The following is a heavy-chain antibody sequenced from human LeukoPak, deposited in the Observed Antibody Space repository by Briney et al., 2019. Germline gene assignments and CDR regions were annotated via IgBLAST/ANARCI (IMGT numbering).Heavy chain of an antibody. CDR3: AKRHYSDISGYSPLFAT. J-gene: IGHJ5*02. CDR2: IRGNGIKT. CDR1: GFTFDTYG. D-gene: IGHD3-22*01. Sequence: GGSLRLSCAASGFTFDTYGMSWVRQAPGEGLEWVSGIRGNGIKTYYGDSVKGRFTIFRDNAKNTLWLQMNTLRAEDTAVHFCAKRHYSDISGYSPLFATWGQGTLVTVFS. V-gene: IGHV3-23*01.